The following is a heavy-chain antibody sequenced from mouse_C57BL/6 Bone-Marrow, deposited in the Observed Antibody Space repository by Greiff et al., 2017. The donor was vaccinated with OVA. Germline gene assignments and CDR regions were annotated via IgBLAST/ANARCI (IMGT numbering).Heavy chain of an antibody. Sequence: QVQLQQPGAELVRPGTSVKLSCKASGFTFTNYWLHWVQQRPGQGLEWIGVIAPSDSYINYNQKFKGRATLTVDTSSSTAYMHLSSLTSEDSAVYYCAHYGSRLYLHYWGQGTSLTVSS. CDR1: GFTFTNYW. V-gene: IGHV1-59*01. J-gene: IGHJ2*02. CDR3: AHYGSRLYLHY. CDR2: IAPSDSYI. D-gene: IGHD1-1*01.